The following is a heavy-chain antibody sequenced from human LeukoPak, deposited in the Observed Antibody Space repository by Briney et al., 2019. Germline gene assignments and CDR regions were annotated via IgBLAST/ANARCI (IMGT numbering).Heavy chain of an antibody. CDR1: GDSVSRTNIA. Sequence: SQTLSLTCAISGDSVSRTNIAWNWIRQSPSRGLEWLGGTYYRSKWYNDYAVSVISRITINPDTSKNQFSLHLNSVTPEDTGVYYCARGTGWPLFDYWGQGTLVTVSS. CDR2: TYYRSKWYN. D-gene: IGHD6-19*01. CDR3: ARGTGWPLFDY. J-gene: IGHJ4*02. V-gene: IGHV6-1*01.